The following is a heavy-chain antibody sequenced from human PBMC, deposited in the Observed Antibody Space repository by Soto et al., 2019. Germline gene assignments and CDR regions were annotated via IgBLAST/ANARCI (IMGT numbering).Heavy chain of an antibody. V-gene: IGHV4-39*02. Sequence: QLQLQESGPGLVKPSETLSLTCTVSGGSISSSSYYWGWIRQPPGKGLEWIGSIYYSGSTYYNPSLKSRVTISVDTSKNHFSLKLSSVTAADTAVYYCASDGYYYDSSGYYYDYWGQGTLATVSS. CDR1: GGSISSSSYY. D-gene: IGHD3-22*01. J-gene: IGHJ4*02. CDR3: ASDGYYYDSSGYYYDY. CDR2: IYYSGST.